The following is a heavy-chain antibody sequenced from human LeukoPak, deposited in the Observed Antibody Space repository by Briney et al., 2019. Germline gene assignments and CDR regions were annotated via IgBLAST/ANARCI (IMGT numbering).Heavy chain of an antibody. D-gene: IGHD3-22*01. CDR2: IYTSGST. CDR3: ARIKNTYYYDSSGYYWFDY. Sequence: SETLSLTCTVSGGSISSYYWSWIRQPAGKGLEWIGRIYTSGSTNYNPSLKSRVTMSVDTSKNQFSLKLSSVTAADTAVYYCARIKNTYYYDSSGYYWFDYWGQGTLVTVSS. V-gene: IGHV4-4*07. J-gene: IGHJ4*02. CDR1: GGSISSYY.